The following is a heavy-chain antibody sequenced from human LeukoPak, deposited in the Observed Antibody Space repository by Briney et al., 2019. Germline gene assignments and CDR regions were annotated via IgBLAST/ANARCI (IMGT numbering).Heavy chain of an antibody. J-gene: IGHJ6*02. Sequence: ASVKVSCTASGGIFSSYAISWVRQAPGPGHECMGRIIPILGIANYAQKFQGRVTITADKSTSTAYMALSSLRSEDTAVYYCAGARAPLGYDILTGYYTSDDYYYYYGMDVWGQGTTVTVSS. CDR3: AGARAPLGYDILTGYYTSDDYYYYYGMDV. D-gene: IGHD3-9*01. V-gene: IGHV1-69*04. CDR1: GGIFSSYA. CDR2: IIPILGIA.